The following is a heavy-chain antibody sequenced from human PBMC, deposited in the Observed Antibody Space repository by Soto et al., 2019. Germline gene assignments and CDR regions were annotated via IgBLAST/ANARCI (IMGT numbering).Heavy chain of an antibody. CDR3: ARDNAGDYYDSSGPRFYYYYGMDV. J-gene: IGHJ6*02. Sequence: RLSCAASGFTFSSYGMHWVRQAPGKGLEWVAVIWYDGSNKYYADSVKGRFTISRDNSKNTLYLQMNSLRAEDTAVYYCARDNAGDYYDSSGPRFYYYYGMDVWGQGTTVTVSS. CDR2: IWYDGSNK. D-gene: IGHD3-22*01. V-gene: IGHV3-33*01. CDR1: GFTFSSYG.